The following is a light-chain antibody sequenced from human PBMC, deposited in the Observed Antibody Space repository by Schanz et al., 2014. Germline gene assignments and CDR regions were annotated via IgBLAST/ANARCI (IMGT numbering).Light chain of an antibody. Sequence: QSALTQPPSASGSPGQSVTISCTGTSSDVGGYNFVSWYQQHPGKAPKLMIYEVSKRPSGVPDRFSGSKSGNTASLTVSGLQAEDEADYYCSSYTSSSTLEWVFGGGTKLTVL. CDR3: SSYTSSSTLEWV. J-gene: IGLJ3*02. CDR2: EVS. V-gene: IGLV2-8*01. CDR1: SSDVGGYNF.